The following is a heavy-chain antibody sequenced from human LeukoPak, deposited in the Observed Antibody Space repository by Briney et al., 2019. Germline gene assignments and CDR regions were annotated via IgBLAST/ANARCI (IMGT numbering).Heavy chain of an antibody. V-gene: IGHV3-23*01. CDR1: EFTFSNYA. D-gene: IGHD6-13*01. J-gene: IGHJ4*02. Sequence: PGGSLRLSCAASEFTFSNYAMSWVRQAPGKGLEWVSSISASDGSTYYADSVKGRFTVSRDNSKNTLYLHMNSLRAEDTAVYYCAEARLAATGTHFDYWGQGTLVTVSS. CDR2: ISASDGST. CDR3: AEARLAATGTHFDY.